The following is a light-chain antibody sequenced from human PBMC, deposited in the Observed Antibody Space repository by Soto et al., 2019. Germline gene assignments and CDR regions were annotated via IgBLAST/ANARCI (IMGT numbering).Light chain of an antibody. CDR1: QSVSIN. J-gene: IGKJ2*02. CDR3: QQYNNWPPCT. CDR2: GAS. V-gene: IGKV3-15*01. Sequence: EVVMTQSPATLSVSPGERATLSCRASQSVSINLAWYQHKPGQPPRLLIYGASTRATGVPARFSGSGSGTELTLTISSLQSEDFATYYCQQYNNWPPCTFGQGTKLEIK.